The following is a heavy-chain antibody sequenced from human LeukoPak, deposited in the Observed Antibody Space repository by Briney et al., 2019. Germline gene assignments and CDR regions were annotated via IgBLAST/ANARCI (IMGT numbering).Heavy chain of an antibody. V-gene: IGHV1-2*02. CDR1: GYTFTDYY. CDR2: INPNSGGS. Sequence: ASVTVSCKASGYTFTDYYMHWVRQAPGQGLEWVGWINPNSGGSNFAQKFQGRVTMTRDTSISTDYMELSRLRSDDTAVYYCATDTYSSSWYGPFDFWGQGTLVTASS. CDR3: ATDTYSSSWYGPFDF. J-gene: IGHJ4*02. D-gene: IGHD6-13*01.